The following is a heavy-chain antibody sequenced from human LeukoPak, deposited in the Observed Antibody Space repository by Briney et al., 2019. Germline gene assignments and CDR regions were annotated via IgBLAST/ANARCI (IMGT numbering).Heavy chain of an antibody. V-gene: IGHV4-4*02. Sequence: PSETLSLTCAVSGDSISSNNWWTWVRQPPEKGLEWVGEIHHSGTINYNPSFKSRVTISVDKSKNQFSLRLTSVTAADTAVYYCVRYIAATIHIYYFDFWGQGTLVTVSS. CDR3: VRYIAATIHIYYFDF. CDR1: GDSISSNNW. J-gene: IGHJ4*02. D-gene: IGHD5-12*01. CDR2: IHHSGTI.